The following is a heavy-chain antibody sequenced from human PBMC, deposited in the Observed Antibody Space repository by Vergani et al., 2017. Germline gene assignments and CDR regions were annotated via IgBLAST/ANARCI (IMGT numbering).Heavy chain of an antibody. CDR3: VRVPLIRRGSGNYGINNYHGMDV. V-gene: IGHV3-7*01. Sequence: EGQLVESGGDWVQRGGSLRLSCAASGFISSSYWMSWVRQAPGKGLEWVANVNQDGSEKYYVDSVRGRFTISRDNAKNSIYLQMNSLRAEDTAVYFCVRVPLIRRGSGNYGINNYHGMDVWVQGTTVSVSS. CDR2: VNQDGSEK. J-gene: IGHJ6*02. D-gene: IGHD3-10*01. CDR1: GFISSSYW.